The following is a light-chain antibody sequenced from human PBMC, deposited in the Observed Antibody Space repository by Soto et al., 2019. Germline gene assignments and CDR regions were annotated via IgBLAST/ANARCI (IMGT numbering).Light chain of an antibody. CDR1: QSISSW. J-gene: IGKJ1*01. CDR3: QQSYSTHRT. Sequence: DIDMSQSPSTLSASVGYGSRIAGRASQSISSWLAWYQQKPGKAPKLLIYAASSLQSGAPSRFSASGSGTDFTLTIRSMQPEDFATYYCQQSYSTHRTFGQGTKVDIK. V-gene: IGKV1-39*01. CDR2: AAS.